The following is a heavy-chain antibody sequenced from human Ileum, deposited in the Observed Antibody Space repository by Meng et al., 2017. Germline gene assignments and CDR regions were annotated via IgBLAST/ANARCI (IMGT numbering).Heavy chain of an antibody. V-gene: IGHV3-23*01. CDR1: GFTFSAYA. CDR2: ITGGGINT. D-gene: IGHD3-22*01. CDR3: VKGGDYYENSGYGVY. Sequence: GESLKISCAASGFTFSAYAMSWVRLAPGKGLEWVSGITGGGINTHYAESVEGRFTISRDNSQNTLSLQMNSLRAEDTAIYYCVKGGDYYENSGYGVYWGQGALVTVSS. J-gene: IGHJ4*02.